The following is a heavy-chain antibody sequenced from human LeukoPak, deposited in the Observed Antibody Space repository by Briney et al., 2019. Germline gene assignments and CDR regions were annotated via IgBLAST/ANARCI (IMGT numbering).Heavy chain of an antibody. Sequence: ASVKVSCKASGYTFTGYYMHWVRQAPGQGLEWMGWINPNSGGTNYAQKLQGRVTMTRDTSISTAYMELSRLRSDDTAVYYCARGAEQWLSPRTSFDYWGQGTLVTVSS. J-gene: IGHJ4*02. V-gene: IGHV1-2*02. CDR1: GYTFTGYY. D-gene: IGHD6-19*01. CDR2: INPNSGGT. CDR3: ARGAEQWLSPRTSFDY.